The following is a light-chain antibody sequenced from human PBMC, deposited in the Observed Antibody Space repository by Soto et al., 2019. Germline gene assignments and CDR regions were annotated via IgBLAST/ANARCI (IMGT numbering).Light chain of an antibody. CDR2: DVT. V-gene: IGLV2-11*01. J-gene: IGLJ3*02. CDR3: CSYAGSYTLGV. Sequence: QSALTQPRSVSGSPGQSVTISCTGTSSDVGGYDFVSSYQQHPGKAPQLIIYDVTKHTSGVPDRFSGSKSGNSASLTISGLQAEDEADYYCCSYAGSYTLGVFGGGTKLTVL. CDR1: SSDVGGYDF.